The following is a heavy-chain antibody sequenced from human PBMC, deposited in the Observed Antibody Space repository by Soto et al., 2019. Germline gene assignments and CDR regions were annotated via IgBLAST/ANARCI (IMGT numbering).Heavy chain of an antibody. J-gene: IGHJ4*02. CDR3: ARSGYFDY. CDR2: ISSTGNTI. CDR1: GFTFSTYS. D-gene: IGHD2-8*02. Sequence: EVQVVESGGGLVQPGESLRLSCAASGFTFSTYSMNWVRQAPGKGLEWVSYISSTGNTIYYPDSVKGRFTISRDTAKKSLYLQMNSLRAEDTAVYYCARSGYFDYWGQGTLVTVSS. V-gene: IGHV3-48*01.